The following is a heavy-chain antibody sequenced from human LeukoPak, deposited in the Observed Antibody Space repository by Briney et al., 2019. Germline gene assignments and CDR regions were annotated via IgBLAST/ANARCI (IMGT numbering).Heavy chain of an antibody. CDR3: ARLVVSQYGMDV. J-gene: IGHJ6*02. CDR2: FDPEDGET. CDR1: GYTLTELS. Sequence: GASVKVSCKVSGYTLTELSMHWVRQAPGKGLEWMGGFDPEDGETIYAQKFQGRVTMTEDTSTDTAYMELSRLRSDDTAVYYCARLVVSQYGMDVWGQGTTVTVSS. D-gene: IGHD2-15*01. V-gene: IGHV1-24*01.